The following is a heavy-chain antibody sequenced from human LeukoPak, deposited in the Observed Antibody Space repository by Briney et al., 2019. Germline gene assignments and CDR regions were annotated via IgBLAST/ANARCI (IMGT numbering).Heavy chain of an antibody. CDR1: GYTFTSYG. CDR3: ARDKAVTTEVTQHFQH. CDR2: ISGYNGNT. D-gene: IGHD4-23*01. J-gene: IGHJ1*01. V-gene: IGHV1-18*01. Sequence: GASVKVSCKASGYTFTSYGISWVRQAPGQGLEWMGRISGYNGNTNYAQKLQFRVTMTTDTSTSTAYMELRSLRSDDTAVYYCARDKAVTTEVTQHFQHWGQGTLVTVSS.